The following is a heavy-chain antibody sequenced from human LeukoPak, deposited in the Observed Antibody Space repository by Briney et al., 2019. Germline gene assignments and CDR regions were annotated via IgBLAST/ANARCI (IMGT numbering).Heavy chain of an antibody. CDR2: IYYSGST. CDR1: GGSISTYY. V-gene: IGHV4-59*01. J-gene: IGHJ6*02. CDR3: ARGDQVYHYSGMGV. Sequence: SETLSLTCTVSGGSISTYYGNWIRQAPGKGLEWIGYIYYSGSTNYNPSLKSRVTISVDTSKNQFSLKLSSVTAADTAVYYCARGDQVYHYSGMGVWGQGATVTVSS.